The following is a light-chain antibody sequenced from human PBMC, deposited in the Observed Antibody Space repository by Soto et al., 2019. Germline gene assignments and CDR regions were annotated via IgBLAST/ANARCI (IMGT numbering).Light chain of an antibody. CDR3: QEFGSSPPLIT. CDR1: QRIDSSH. V-gene: IGKV3-20*01. CDR2: GGS. J-gene: IGKJ3*01. Sequence: EIVLTQSPGTLSLSPGERATLSCRASQRIDSSHLAWYKKKPGQAPRLLFYGGSDSATGVPDRFSASGSGTDFTLTINRLAPEDFAVYYCQEFGSSPPLITFGPGTKVDV.